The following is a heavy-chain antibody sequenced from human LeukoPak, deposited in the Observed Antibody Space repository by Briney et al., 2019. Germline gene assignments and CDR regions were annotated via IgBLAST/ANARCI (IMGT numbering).Heavy chain of an antibody. D-gene: IGHD6-13*01. V-gene: IGHV1-46*01. J-gene: IGHJ6*02. CDR3: AREWASSSWLTYYYYGMDV. CDR2: INPSGGST. CDR1: GYTFTSYY. Sequence: GASVKVSCKASGYTFTSYYMHWVRQAPGQGLEWMGIINPSGGSTSYAQKFQGRVTMTRNTSISTAYMELSSLRSEDTAVYYCAREWASSSWLTYYYYGMDVWGQGTTVTVSS.